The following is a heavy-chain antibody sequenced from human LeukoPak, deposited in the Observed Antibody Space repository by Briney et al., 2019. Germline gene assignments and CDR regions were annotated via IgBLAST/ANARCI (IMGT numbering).Heavy chain of an antibody. J-gene: IGHJ6*03. CDR3: ARDSLEQQLAQYYYYYMDV. CDR2: IEQDGSEK. Sequence: GGSLRLSCAASGFTFSSYWMSGVRQAPGKGLAWVASIEQDGSEKSSVDSAKGRFSICRDNAKNSPYLQMNSLRANDTAVYYCARDSLEQQLAQYYYYYMDVWGKGTTVTVSS. V-gene: IGHV3-7*01. D-gene: IGHD6-13*01. CDR1: GFTFSSYW.